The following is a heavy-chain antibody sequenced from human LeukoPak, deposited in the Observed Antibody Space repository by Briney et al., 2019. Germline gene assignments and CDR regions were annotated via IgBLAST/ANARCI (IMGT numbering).Heavy chain of an antibody. CDR3: ARYCSSAGCSTLGAFDI. V-gene: IGHV4-4*07. Sequence: SETLSLTCTVSGGSISSYYWSWIRQPAGKGLEWIGRIYISGSTNYNPSLKSRVTVSVDTSKNQFSLQLNSVTAADTAVYYCARYCSSAGCSTLGAFDIWGQGTMVTVSS. CDR1: GGSISSYY. D-gene: IGHD2-15*01. J-gene: IGHJ3*02. CDR2: IYISGST.